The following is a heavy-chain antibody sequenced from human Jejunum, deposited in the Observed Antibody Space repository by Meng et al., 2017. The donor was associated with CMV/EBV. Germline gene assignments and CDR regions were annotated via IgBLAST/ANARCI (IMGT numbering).Heavy chain of an antibody. CDR3: AKDLGGYCSSTTCYLDD. CDR2: IGPTGRDT. Sequence: FNAYTMHLVRQAPGKGLEWVSSIGPTGRDTFYTDSVKGRFTISRDNSKNMVYLQMNSLGAEDTALYYCAKDLGGYCSSTTCYLDDWGQGTLVTVSS. D-gene: IGHD2-2*01. V-gene: IGHV3-23*01. J-gene: IGHJ4*02. CDR1: FNAYT.